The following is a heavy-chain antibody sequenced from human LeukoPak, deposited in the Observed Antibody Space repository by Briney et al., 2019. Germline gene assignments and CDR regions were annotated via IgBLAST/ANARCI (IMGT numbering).Heavy chain of an antibody. CDR1: GFTFSSYA. CDR2: ISSNGGST. J-gene: IGHJ3*02. D-gene: IGHD3-10*01. CDR3: AREGLVHTDRGAFDI. Sequence: PGGSLRLSCAASGFTFSSYAMHWVRQAPGKGLEYVSAISSNGGSTYYANSVKGRFTISRDNSKNTLYLQMGGLRAEDMAVYYCAREGLVHTDRGAFDIWGQGTMVTVSS. V-gene: IGHV3-64*01.